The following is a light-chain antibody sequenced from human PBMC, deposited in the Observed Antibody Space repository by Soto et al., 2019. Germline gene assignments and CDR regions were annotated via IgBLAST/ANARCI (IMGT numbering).Light chain of an antibody. Sequence: DIQMTQSPSSLSASVGDRVTITGRASQSISSYLNWYQQKPGKAPKILIYAASSLQSGVPSRFSGSGSGTDFTLTISSLQPEDFATYYCQQSYSTPWTFGQGTKVDIK. CDR1: QSISSY. CDR3: QQSYSTPWT. V-gene: IGKV1-39*01. CDR2: AAS. J-gene: IGKJ1*01.